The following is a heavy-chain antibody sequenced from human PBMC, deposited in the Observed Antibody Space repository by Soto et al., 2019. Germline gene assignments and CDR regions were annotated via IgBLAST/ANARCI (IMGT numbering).Heavy chain of an antibody. D-gene: IGHD2-15*01. J-gene: IGHJ4*02. Sequence: EGSLRLSCAASGFTFSSYAMHWVRQAPGKGLEWVAVISYDGSNKYYADSVKGRFTISRDNSKNTLYLQMNSLRAEDTAVYYCARAGSTVVRFDYWGQGTLVTVSS. CDR2: ISYDGSNK. CDR3: ARAGSTVVRFDY. CDR1: GFTFSSYA. V-gene: IGHV3-30*04.